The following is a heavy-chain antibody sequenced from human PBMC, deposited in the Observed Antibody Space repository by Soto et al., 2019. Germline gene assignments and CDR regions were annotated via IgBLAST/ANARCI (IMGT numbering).Heavy chain of an antibody. Sequence: VQLLESGGGLVQPGGSLRLSCAASGFTFSSYAMSWVRQAPGKGLEWVSAFSGSGGSTYYADSVKGRFTISRDNSKNTLYLQMNSLRAEDTAVYYCAKDITYYYGSGNWGQGTLVTVSS. CDR2: FSGSGGST. CDR1: GFTFSSYA. CDR3: AKDITYYYGSGN. V-gene: IGHV3-23*01. D-gene: IGHD3-10*01. J-gene: IGHJ4*02.